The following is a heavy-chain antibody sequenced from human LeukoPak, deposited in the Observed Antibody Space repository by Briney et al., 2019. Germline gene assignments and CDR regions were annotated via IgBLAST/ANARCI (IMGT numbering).Heavy chain of an antibody. CDR3: AKDRYYDSSGYLDFDY. V-gene: IGHV3-23*01. CDR1: GFTFSSYA. Sequence: GGSLRLSCAASGFTFSSYAMSWVRQAPGKGLEWVSAISGSGGSTYYADSVKGRFTISRDNSKNTLYLQMNSLRAEDTALYYCAKDRYYDSSGYLDFDYWGQGTLVTVSS. CDR2: ISGSGGST. J-gene: IGHJ4*02. D-gene: IGHD3-22*01.